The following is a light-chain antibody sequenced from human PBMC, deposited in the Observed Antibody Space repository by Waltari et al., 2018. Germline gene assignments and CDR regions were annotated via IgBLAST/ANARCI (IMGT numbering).Light chain of an antibody. CDR3: SSFTSSSSFV. V-gene: IGLV2-14*03. CDR1: HRDVGGYKY. J-gene: IGLJ1*01. Sequence: QSALTQPASVSGSPGQSINIPCTGTHRDVGGYKYVSWYQQHPGDVPRLLIYDVVKRPSGVSSRFSGSKSDNTARLTISGLQAADEAHYYCSSFTSSSSFVFGSGTKVTV. CDR2: DVV.